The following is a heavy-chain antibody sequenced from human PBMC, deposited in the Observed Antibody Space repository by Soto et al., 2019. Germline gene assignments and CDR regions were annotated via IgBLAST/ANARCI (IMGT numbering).Heavy chain of an antibody. CDR3: ARVWYYYDSSGDLDAFDI. CDR2: ISAYNGNT. J-gene: IGHJ3*02. D-gene: IGHD3-22*01. Sequence: GASVKVSCKASGYTFTSYGISWVRQAPGQGLEWMGWISAYNGNTNYAQKLQGRVTMTTDTSTSTAYMELRSLRSDDTAVYYCARVWYYYDSSGDLDAFDIWGQGTMVTVSS. CDR1: GYTFTSYG. V-gene: IGHV1-18*01.